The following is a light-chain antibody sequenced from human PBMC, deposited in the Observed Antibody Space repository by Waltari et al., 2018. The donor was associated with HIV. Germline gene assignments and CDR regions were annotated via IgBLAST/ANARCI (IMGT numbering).Light chain of an antibody. CDR3: QQYSRWPPTWT. CDR2: DVS. Sequence: ERATLSCRSSENIRNNLAWYQQKPGQAPRLLFYDVSARATGVPARFSGSGSGTEFTLTISGLQSEDFAIYYCQQYSRWPPTWTFGQGTKVDVK. V-gene: IGKV3-15*01. CDR1: ENIRNN. J-gene: IGKJ1*01.